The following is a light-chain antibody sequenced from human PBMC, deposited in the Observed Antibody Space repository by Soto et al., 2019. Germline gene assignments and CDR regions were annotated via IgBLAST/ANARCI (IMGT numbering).Light chain of an antibody. CDR1: QNINSW. Sequence: QMTQSPSTLSASGGDRGTIPCRASQNINSWLAWYQQKPGKAPKLLIYEASSLEKGVPARFGGSGSGTAFTLTISSLQPDDFATYYCQKYNVYSWKSGQRTKVDI. CDR3: QKYNVYSWK. V-gene: IGKV1-5*03. CDR2: EAS. J-gene: IGKJ1*01.